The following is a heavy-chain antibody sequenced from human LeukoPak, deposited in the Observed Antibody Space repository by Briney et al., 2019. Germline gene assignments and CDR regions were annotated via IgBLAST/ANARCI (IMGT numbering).Heavy chain of an antibody. CDR1: GGSFSGYY. V-gene: IGHV4-34*01. CDR3: ARVISMDCSSTSCYYFQH. CDR2: INHSGST. Sequence: SETLSLTCAVYGGSFSGYYWSWIRQPPGKGLEWIGEINHSGSTNYNPSLKSRVTISVDTSKNQFSLKLSSVTAADAAVYYCARVISMDCSSTSCYYFQHWGQGTLVTVSS. D-gene: IGHD2-2*01. J-gene: IGHJ1*01.